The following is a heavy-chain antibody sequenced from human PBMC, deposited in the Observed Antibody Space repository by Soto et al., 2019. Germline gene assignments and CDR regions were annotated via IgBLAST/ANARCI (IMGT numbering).Heavy chain of an antibody. CDR1: GATLQDYA. Sequence: EVQLVESGGGLVQPGGSLRLSCAGSGATLQDYAMHWVRQAPGKGLEWVSGIYYNSNRIYYEDSVNVRFTISRDNARNALYLQMNSLTTEDTAFYYCGKDISPGGMDVWGRGIMVTVSS. CDR2: IYYNSNRI. V-gene: IGHV3-9*01. J-gene: IGHJ6*04. CDR3: GKDISPGGMDV.